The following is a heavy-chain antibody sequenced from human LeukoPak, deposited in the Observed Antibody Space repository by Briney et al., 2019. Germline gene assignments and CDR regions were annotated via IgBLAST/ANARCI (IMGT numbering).Heavy chain of an antibody. CDR2: ISASGGGT. CDR3: AKAPYCPNDVCLYFDG. J-gene: IGHJ4*02. D-gene: IGHD2-8*01. CDR1: GLTVSSNY. Sequence: GGSLRLSCAASGLTVSSNYMSWVRQAPGKGLEWVSAISASGGGTYYADSVKGRFTISRDNSRSTVFLQMSSLRAEDTAVYYCAKAPYCPNDVCLYFDGWGQGILVSVSS. V-gene: IGHV3-23*01.